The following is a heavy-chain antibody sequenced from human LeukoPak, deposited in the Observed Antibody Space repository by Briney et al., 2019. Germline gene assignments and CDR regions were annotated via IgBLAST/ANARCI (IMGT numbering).Heavy chain of an antibody. J-gene: IGHJ5*02. Sequence: GGSLRLSCAASGFTFSSYSMTWVRQAPGKGLEWVSSISSSSSYIYYADSVKGRFTISRDNAKNSLYLQMNSLRAEDTAVYYCARGSQYYDFWSGYYSNWFDPWGQGTLVTVSS. CDR1: GFTFSSYS. V-gene: IGHV3-21*01. D-gene: IGHD3-3*01. CDR3: ARGSQYYDFWSGYYSNWFDP. CDR2: ISSSSSYI.